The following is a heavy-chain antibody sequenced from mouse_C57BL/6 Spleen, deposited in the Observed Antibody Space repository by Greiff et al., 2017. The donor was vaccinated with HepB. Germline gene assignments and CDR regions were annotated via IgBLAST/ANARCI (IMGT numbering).Heavy chain of an antibody. J-gene: IGHJ4*01. CDR1: GYTFTSYW. CDR2: IHLNSGST. D-gene: IGHD3-1*01. CDR3: APRGYGAMDY. V-gene: IGHV1-64*01. Sequence: QVQLQQPGAELVKPGASVKLSCKASGYTFTSYWMHWVKQRPGQGLEWIGMIHLNSGSTNYNEKFKSKATLTVDKSSSTAYMQLSSLTSEDSAVYYCAPRGYGAMDYWGQGTSVTVSS.